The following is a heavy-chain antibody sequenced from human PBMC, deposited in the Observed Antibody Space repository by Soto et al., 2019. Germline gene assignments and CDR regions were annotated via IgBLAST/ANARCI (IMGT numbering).Heavy chain of an antibody. J-gene: IGHJ5*02. D-gene: IGHD2-15*01. CDR1: GGTFSSYA. V-gene: IGHV1-69*06. CDR2: IIPNFGTA. CDR3: ARGYCSGGSSLSWFDP. Sequence: SVKVSCKASGGTFSSYAISWVRQAPGQGLEWMGGIIPNFGTANYAQRFQRRVTITGDKSTSTAYMELSSLGSEDTAVYYCARGYCSGGSSLSWFDPWGQGTLVSVSS.